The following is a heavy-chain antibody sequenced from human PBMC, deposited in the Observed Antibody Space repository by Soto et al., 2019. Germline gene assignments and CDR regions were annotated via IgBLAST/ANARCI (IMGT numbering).Heavy chain of an antibody. D-gene: IGHD1-1*01. V-gene: IGHV3-30-3*01. CDR1: GFTFSSYA. CDR3: ARDRLRYSWNDVPYSYYGMAV. CDR2: ISYDGSNK. Sequence: QVQLVESGGGVVQPGRSLRLSCAASGFTFSSYAMHWVRQAPGKGLEWVAVISYDGSNKYYADSVKGRFTISRDNSKNTLYMQMNSLRAEETAVYYCARDRLRYSWNDVPYSYYGMAVWGQGTTVTVSS. J-gene: IGHJ6*02.